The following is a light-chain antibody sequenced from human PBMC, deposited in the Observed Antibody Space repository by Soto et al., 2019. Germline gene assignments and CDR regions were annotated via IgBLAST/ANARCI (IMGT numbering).Light chain of an antibody. J-gene: IGKJ1*01. Sequence: EIVLTQSPGTLSLSPGERATLSCRASQSVSSSYLIWYQQKPGQAPRLLIYGAYSRATGIQDRFSGSGSGTDFTLTISRLEPEDLAVYYCQHYGSSPWTVGQGTKVDIK. CDR2: GAY. V-gene: IGKV3-20*01. CDR1: QSVSSSY. CDR3: QHYGSSPWT.